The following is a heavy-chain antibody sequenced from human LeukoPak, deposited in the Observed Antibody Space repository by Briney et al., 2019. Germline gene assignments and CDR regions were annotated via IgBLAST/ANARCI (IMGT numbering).Heavy chain of an antibody. Sequence: SETLSLTCAVYGGSFSGYYWSWIRQPPGKGLEWIGEINHSGSTNYNPSLKSRVTISVDTSKNQFSLKLSSVTAADTAVYYCARRPHHGSGSSSTYYFDYWGQGTLVTVSS. CDR2: INHSGST. V-gene: IGHV4-34*01. J-gene: IGHJ4*02. CDR1: GGSFSGYY. D-gene: IGHD3-10*01. CDR3: ARRPHHGSGSSSTYYFDY.